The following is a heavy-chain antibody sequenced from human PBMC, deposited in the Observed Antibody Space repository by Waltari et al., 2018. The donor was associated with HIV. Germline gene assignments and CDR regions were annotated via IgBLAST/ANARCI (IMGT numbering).Heavy chain of an antibody. V-gene: IGHV4-38-2*02. CDR2: IYHSGSN. J-gene: IGHJ4*02. D-gene: IGHD3-22*01. CDR3: ARDGGSGYYWGWGPRDY. Sequence: QVQLQESGPGLVKPSETLSLTCTVSGYSISSGYYWGWIRQPPGKGLEWLGSIYHSGSNYDNPSLKSIVTISVDTSKNQFSLKLSSVTAADTAGYYCARDGGSGYYWGWGPRDYWGQGTLVTVSS. CDR1: GYSISSGYY.